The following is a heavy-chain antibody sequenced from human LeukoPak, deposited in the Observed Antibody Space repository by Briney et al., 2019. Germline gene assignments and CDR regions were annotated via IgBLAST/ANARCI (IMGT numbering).Heavy chain of an antibody. D-gene: IGHD3-22*01. V-gene: IGHV4-4*07. Sequence: SETLSLTCTVSGGSISSYYWSWIRQPAGKGLEWIGRIYTSGSTNYNPSLKSRVTMSVDTSKNQFSLKLSSVTAADTAVYHCARDPNTYYYDSSGYYGDAFDIWGQGTMVTVSS. J-gene: IGHJ3*02. CDR3: ARDPNTYYYDSSGYYGDAFDI. CDR2: IYTSGST. CDR1: GGSISSYY.